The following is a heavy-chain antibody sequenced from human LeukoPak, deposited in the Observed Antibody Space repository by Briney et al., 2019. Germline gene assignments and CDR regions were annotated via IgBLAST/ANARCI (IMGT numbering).Heavy chain of an antibody. Sequence: GASVTVSCTASGYTFTSYGISWVRQAPGQGLEWMGWISAYNGNTNYAQKLQGSVTMTTDTSTSTAYMELRSLRSDDTAVYYCARAYNWPPYYYYYGMDVWGQGTTVTVSS. J-gene: IGHJ6*02. CDR2: ISAYNGNT. D-gene: IGHD1-20*01. V-gene: IGHV1-18*01. CDR1: GYTFTSYG. CDR3: ARAYNWPPYYYYYGMDV.